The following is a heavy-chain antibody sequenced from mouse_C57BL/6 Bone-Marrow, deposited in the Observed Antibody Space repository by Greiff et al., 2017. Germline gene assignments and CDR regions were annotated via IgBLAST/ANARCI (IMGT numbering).Heavy chain of an antibody. CDR1: GFNFTDYY. V-gene: IGHV14-1*01. CDR2: IDPEDGVT. CDR3: STPFYDRHAHWYFDV. D-gene: IGHD2-3*01. Sequence: DVQLQQSAAELVRPGASVKLSCTASGFNFTDYYMHWVKQRPEQGLEWIGRIDPEDGVTDYAPKFQGKATMTADTSSNTAYLQLSSLTSEDAAVYYCSTPFYDRHAHWYFDVWGTAALVTVS. J-gene: IGHJ1*03.